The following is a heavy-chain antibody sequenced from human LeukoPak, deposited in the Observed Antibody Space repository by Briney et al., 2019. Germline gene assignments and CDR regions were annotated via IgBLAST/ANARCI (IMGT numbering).Heavy chain of an antibody. CDR3: ARGRRNYDSSGYFDY. CDR1: GGTFSSYA. Sequence: GASVKVSCKASGGTFSSYAISWVRQAPGQVLEWMGGIIPIFGTANYAQKFQGRVTITTDESTSTAYMELSSLRSEDTAVYYCARGRRNYDSSGYFDYWGQGTLVTVSS. J-gene: IGHJ4*02. D-gene: IGHD3-22*01. V-gene: IGHV1-69*05. CDR2: IIPIFGTA.